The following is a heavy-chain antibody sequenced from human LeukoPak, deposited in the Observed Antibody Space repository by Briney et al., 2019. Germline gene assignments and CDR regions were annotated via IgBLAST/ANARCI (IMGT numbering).Heavy chain of an antibody. CDR3: MSYAGRSDDY. D-gene: IGHD3-16*01. Sequence: GGSLRLSCAASGFTFSRYSMNWVRQAPGKGLEWVSSISSSSSYRYYADSVKGRFTISRDNAKNSLHLQMNSLRAEDTAAYYCMSYAGRSDDYWGQGTLVTVPS. CDR2: ISSSSSYR. J-gene: IGHJ4*02. V-gene: IGHV3-21*01. CDR1: GFTFSRYS.